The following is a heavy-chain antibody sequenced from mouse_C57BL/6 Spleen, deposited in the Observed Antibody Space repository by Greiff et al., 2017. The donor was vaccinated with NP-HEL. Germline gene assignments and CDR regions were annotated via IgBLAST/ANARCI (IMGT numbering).Heavy chain of an antibody. Sequence: QVQLQQSGPGLVAPSQSLSITCTVSGFSLTSYGVHWVRQPPGKGLEWLVVIWSDGSTTYNSALKSRLSISKDNSKSQVFLKMNSLQTDDTAMYYCARQGYGMDYYAMDYWGQGTSVTVSS. D-gene: IGHD1-1*01. V-gene: IGHV2-6-1*01. J-gene: IGHJ4*01. CDR2: IWSDGST. CDR3: ARQGYGMDYYAMDY. CDR1: GFSLTSYG.